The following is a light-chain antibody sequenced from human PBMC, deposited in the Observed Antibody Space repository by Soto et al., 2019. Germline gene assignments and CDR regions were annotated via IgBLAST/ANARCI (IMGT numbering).Light chain of an antibody. V-gene: IGKV2-30*01. CDR3: MQGTHWSPYS. J-gene: IGKJ2*01. CDR2: KVS. CDR1: QSLAYSDGNTY. Sequence: DVVMTQSPLSLPVTLGQPASISCRSSQSLAYSDGNTYLNWFQQRPGQSPRRLIYKVSNRDSGVPDRFSGSVSGTDFTLKISRVEAEDVGVYYCMQGTHWSPYSFGQGTKLEIK.